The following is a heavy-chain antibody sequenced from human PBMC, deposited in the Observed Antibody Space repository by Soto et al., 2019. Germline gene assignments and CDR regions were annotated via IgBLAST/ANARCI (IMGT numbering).Heavy chain of an antibody. CDR1: GFVFSDFQ. V-gene: IGHV3-21*01. D-gene: IGHD3-16*01. J-gene: IGHJ4*02. CDR3: ARDNLAFQGAFDL. CDR2: ITGTSAFT. Sequence: GGSLRLSCAASGFVFSDFQFNWVRQAPGGGLEWLSSITGTSAFTEYAESIKGRFTISRDNPNKLLFLHMDNLRPEDTAVYYCARDNLAFQGAFDLWGQGTLVTVSS.